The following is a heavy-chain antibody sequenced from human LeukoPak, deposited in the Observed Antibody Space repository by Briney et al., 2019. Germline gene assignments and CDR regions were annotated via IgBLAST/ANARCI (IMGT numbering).Heavy chain of an antibody. CDR3: AGHRAAADNFQH. Sequence: SETLSLTCTVSGGSISSYYWSWIRQPPGKGLEWIGYIYYSGSTNYNPSLKSRVTISVDTSKNQFSLKLSSVTAADTAVYYCAGHRAAADNFQHWGQGTLVTVSS. V-gene: IGHV4-59*08. CDR2: IYYSGST. J-gene: IGHJ1*01. CDR1: GGSISSYY. D-gene: IGHD6-13*01.